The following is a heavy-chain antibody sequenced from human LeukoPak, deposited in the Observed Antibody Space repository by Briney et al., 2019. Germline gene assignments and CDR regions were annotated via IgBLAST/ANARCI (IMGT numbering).Heavy chain of an antibody. V-gene: IGHV1-2*02. CDR1: GYTFTGYY. D-gene: IGHD3-22*01. CDR2: INPNSGGT. CDR3: ARDGGYYDSSGYYYIDY. J-gene: IGHJ4*02. Sequence: ASVKVSCKASGYTFTGYYMHWVRQAPGQGLEWMGWINPNSGGTNYAQKFQGRVTMTRDTSISTAYMELSRLRSDDTAVYYCARDGGYYDSSGYYYIDYWGRGTLVTVSS.